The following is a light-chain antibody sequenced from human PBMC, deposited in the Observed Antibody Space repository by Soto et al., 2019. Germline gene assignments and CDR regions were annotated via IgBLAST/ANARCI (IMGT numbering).Light chain of an antibody. V-gene: IGLV2-23*01. Sequence: QSVLTQPASVSGSPGQSITISCTGTSSDVGRYNLVSWFQQHPGKAPKLMIYEGSKRPSGVSNRFSGSKSGNTASLPISGLQAEDEADYYCCSYAVTNILVVGGGTQLTVL. J-gene: IGLJ2*01. CDR1: SSDVGRYNL. CDR3: CSYAVTNILV. CDR2: EGS.